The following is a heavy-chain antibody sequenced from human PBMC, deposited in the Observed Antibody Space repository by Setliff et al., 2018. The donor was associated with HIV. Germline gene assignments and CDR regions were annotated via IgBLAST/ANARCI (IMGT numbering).Heavy chain of an antibody. V-gene: IGHV1-3*04. D-gene: IGHD3-22*01. J-gene: IGHJ3*01. Sequence: ASVKVSCKASGGTFSNYAISWVRQAPGQGLEWMGWINTGNGSTKYSQKFQGRVTISRDTFASTAYMYLSSLRSEDTAVYYCARHRVDTSMLVVKDPGAFDLWGQGTLVNVSA. CDR2: INTGNGST. CDR1: GGTFSNYA. CDR3: ARHRVDTSMLVVKDPGAFDL.